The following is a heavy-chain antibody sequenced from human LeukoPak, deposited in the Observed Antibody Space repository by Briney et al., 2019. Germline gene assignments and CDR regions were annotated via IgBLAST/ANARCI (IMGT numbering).Heavy chain of an antibody. CDR1: GGSISSYY. J-gene: IGHJ4*02. V-gene: IGHV4-59*01. Sequence: SETLSLTCTVSGGSISSYYWSWIRQPPGKGLEWIGYIYYSGSTNYNPSLKSRVTISVDTSRNQFSLKLSSVTAADTAVYYCARHGHRNFAYWGQGTLVTVSS. CDR3: ARHGHRNFAY. CDR2: IYYSGST.